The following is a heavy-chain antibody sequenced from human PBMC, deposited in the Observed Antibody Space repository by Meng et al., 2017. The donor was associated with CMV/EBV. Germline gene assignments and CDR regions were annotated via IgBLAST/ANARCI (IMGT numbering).Heavy chain of an antibody. D-gene: IGHD2-2*01. CDR2: IRYDGSNK. CDR1: GFTFSSYG. Sequence: GGSLRLSCAASGFTFSSYGMHWVRQAPGKGLEWVAFIRYDGSNKYYADSVKGRFTISRDNSKNTLYLQMNSLRSEDTAVYYCARGDAGPYCSSTSCYRYYGMDVWGQGTTVTVSS. J-gene: IGHJ6*02. CDR3: ARGDAGPYCSSTSCYRYYGMDV. V-gene: IGHV3-30*02.